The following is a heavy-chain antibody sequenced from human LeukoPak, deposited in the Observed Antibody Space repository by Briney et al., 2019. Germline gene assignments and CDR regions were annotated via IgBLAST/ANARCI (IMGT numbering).Heavy chain of an antibody. V-gene: IGHV1-8*03. D-gene: IGHD3-10*01. CDR3: ARGPRGSSGSYPAWFDP. J-gene: IGHJ5*02. CDR2: MNPNSGNT. CDR1: GYTFTSYD. Sequence: ASVKVSCKASGYTFTSYDINWVRQATGQGLEWMGWMNPNSGNTGYAQKFQGRVTITRNTSISTAYMELSSLRSEDTAVYYCARGPRGSSGSYPAWFDPWGQGTLVTVSS.